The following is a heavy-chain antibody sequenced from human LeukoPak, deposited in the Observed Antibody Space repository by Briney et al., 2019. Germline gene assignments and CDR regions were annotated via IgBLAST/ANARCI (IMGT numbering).Heavy chain of an antibody. J-gene: IGHJ4*02. V-gene: IGHV3-23*01. CDR3: AKEQKERRFGFDY. D-gene: IGHD1-1*01. CDR1: GLTFTSYA. Sequence: SGGSLRLSCAASGLTFTSYAMSWVRQAPGKGLEWVSAIKGRFTISRDNSKNTLYLQMNSLRAEDTAVYYCAKEQKERRFGFDYWGQGTLVTVSS. CDR2: I.